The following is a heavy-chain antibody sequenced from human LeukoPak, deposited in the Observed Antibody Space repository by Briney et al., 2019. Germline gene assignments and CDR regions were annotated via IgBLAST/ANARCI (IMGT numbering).Heavy chain of an antibody. CDR2: ISSRSTDI. V-gene: IGHV3-21*06. Sequence: GGSLRLSCATSGFTFTSYTMNWVRQAPGKGLEWVSSISSRSTDIYYADSVKGRFTISRDNAKSSLYLQMNSLRAEDTAVYYCAKERVVVADLDFDYWGQGTLVTVSS. D-gene: IGHD2-15*01. CDR3: AKERVVVADLDFDY. J-gene: IGHJ4*02. CDR1: GFTFTSYT.